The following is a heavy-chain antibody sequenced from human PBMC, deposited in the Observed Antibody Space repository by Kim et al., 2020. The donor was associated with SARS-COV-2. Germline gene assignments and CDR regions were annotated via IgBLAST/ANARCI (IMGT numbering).Heavy chain of an antibody. D-gene: IGHD3-3*01. Sequence: GGSLRLSCAASGFTFSSYNMNWVRQAPGKGLEWVSAISSSSSYIYYADSVKGRSTTTSDNAKKSLYLQMNSRRAEETAVYYCARDGQCLEWLVGWYYYY. V-gene: IGHV3-21*01. CDR2: ISSSSSYI. CDR1: GFTFSSYN. CDR3: ARDGQCLEWLVGWYYYY. J-gene: IGHJ6*01.